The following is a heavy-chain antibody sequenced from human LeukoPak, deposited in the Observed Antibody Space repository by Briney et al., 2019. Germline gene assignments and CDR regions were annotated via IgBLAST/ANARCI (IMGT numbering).Heavy chain of an antibody. V-gene: IGHV3-33*01. CDR1: GFTFSSYG. CDR2: IWYDGSNK. Sequence: GGSLRLSCAASGFTFSSYGMHWVRQAPGKGLEWVAVIWYDGSNKYYADSVKGRFTIPRDNSKNTLYLQMNSLRAEDTAVYYCARSPNYGDYSSVDYWGQGTLVTVSS. CDR3: ARSPNYGDYSSVDY. D-gene: IGHD4-17*01. J-gene: IGHJ4*02.